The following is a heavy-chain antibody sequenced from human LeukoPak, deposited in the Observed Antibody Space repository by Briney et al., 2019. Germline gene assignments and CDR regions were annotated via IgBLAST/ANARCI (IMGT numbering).Heavy chain of an antibody. J-gene: IGHJ4*02. CDR3: VRDSEGSFDY. CDR1: GFTFGTFD. D-gene: IGHD3-10*01. V-gene: IGHV3-23*01. Sequence: GRSLRLSCAASGFTFGTFDMSWVRQAPGKGLEWVSTLACLDASCTEYYSDSVKGRFSISRDKAKSTLSLQVNSLRVEDTAMYYCVRDSEGSFDYWGQGTLVAVSS. CDR2: LACLDASCTE.